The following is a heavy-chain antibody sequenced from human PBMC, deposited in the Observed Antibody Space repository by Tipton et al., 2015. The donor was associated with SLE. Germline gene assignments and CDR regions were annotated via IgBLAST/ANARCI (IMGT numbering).Heavy chain of an antibody. Sequence: GSLRLSCTVSNGSISSSPYYWGWIRQSPGKGLEWVGSIYYSGSTYCNPSLKSRVTISVDTSRNQCSLNLTSVTAADTAVYYCARGPYYYMDVWGKGTTVTISS. J-gene: IGHJ6*03. CDR3: ARGPYYYMDV. V-gene: IGHV4-39*07. CDR2: IYYSGST. CDR1: NGSISSSPYY.